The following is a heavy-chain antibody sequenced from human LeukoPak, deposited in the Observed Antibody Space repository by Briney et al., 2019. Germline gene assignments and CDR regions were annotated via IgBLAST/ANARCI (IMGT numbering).Heavy chain of an antibody. Sequence: ASVKVSCKASGYTFTGYYMHWVRQAPGQGLEWMGWINPNSGGTNYAQKFQGRGTMTRDTSISTAYMELSRLRSDDTAVYYCAISNYYDSSGYYSPRFYYFDYWGQGTLVTVSS. CDR3: AISNYYDSSGYYSPRFYYFDY. J-gene: IGHJ4*02. V-gene: IGHV1-2*02. CDR1: GYTFTGYY. D-gene: IGHD3-22*01. CDR2: INPNSGGT.